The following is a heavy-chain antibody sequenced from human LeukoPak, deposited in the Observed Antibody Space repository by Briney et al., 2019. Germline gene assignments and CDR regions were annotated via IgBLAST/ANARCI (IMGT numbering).Heavy chain of an antibody. CDR3: AKGRGTAVTSAANY. Sequence: QPGGSLRLSCAASGFTFSSYAMSWVRQAPGKGLEWVSSISGSGDNTYYADSVKDRFSISRGNSKTTVSLQMNSLRAEDTAVYYCAKGRGTAVTSAANYWGQGTLVTVSS. CDR1: GFTFSSYA. V-gene: IGHV3-23*01. D-gene: IGHD4-17*01. J-gene: IGHJ4*02. CDR2: ISGSGDNT.